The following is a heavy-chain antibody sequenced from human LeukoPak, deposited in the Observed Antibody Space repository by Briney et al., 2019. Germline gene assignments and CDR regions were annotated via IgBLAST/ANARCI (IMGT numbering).Heavy chain of an antibody. CDR2: IYHSGST. V-gene: IGHV4-30-2*01. J-gene: IGHJ1*01. CDR1: GGSISSGGYY. Sequence: PSETLSLTCTVFGGSISSGGYYWSWIRQPPGKGLEWIGYIYHSGSTYYNPSLKSRVTISVDRSKNQFSLKLSSVTAADTAVYYCASGSLPYFQHWGQGTLVTVSS. D-gene: IGHD2-15*01. CDR3: ASGSLPYFQH.